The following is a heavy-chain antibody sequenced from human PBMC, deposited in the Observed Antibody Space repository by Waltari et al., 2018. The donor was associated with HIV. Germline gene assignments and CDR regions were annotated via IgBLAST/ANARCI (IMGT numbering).Heavy chain of an antibody. Sequence: QLHLQESGPGLVKPSETLALTCTVPGGSITRNDFYWAWIRQPPGKGLGWIDLMYNSVTTDYNPSLVSRVSRSRDTSKNRFSLRFHSVTAADTAIYYCARRGDGFNQHARLDHWGPGTLVTVSS. D-gene: IGHD2-2*01. J-gene: IGHJ4*02. CDR2: MYNSVTT. V-gene: IGHV4-39*01. CDR1: GGSITRNDFY. CDR3: ARRGDGFNQHARLDH.